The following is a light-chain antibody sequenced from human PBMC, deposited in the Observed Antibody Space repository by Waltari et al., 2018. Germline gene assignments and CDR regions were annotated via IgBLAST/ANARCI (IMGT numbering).Light chain of an antibody. CDR2: AAS. V-gene: IGKV1-39*01. Sequence: DIQMTQSPSSLSASVGDRVTITCRASKSISSYLNWYQQKPGKAPKLLIYAASSLKSGVPSRFSGSGSGTDFTLTISSLQPEDFATYYCQQSYSTPLTFGPGTKVDIK. CDR3: QQSYSTPLT. CDR1: KSISSY. J-gene: IGKJ3*01.